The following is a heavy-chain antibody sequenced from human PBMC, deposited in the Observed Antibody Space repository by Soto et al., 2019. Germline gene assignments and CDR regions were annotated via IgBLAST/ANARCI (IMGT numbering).Heavy chain of an antibody. CDR1: GFTFSSYG. J-gene: IGHJ4*02. CDR2: ISYDGSNK. Sequence: QVQLVESGGGVVQPGRSLRLSCAASGFTFSSYGMHWVRQAPGKGLEWVAVISYDGSNKYYADSVKGRFTISRDNSKNTLYLQMNSLRAEDTAVYYCATDWNPIADLDYWGQGTLVTVSS. V-gene: IGHV3-30*03. D-gene: IGHD1-1*01. CDR3: ATDWNPIADLDY.